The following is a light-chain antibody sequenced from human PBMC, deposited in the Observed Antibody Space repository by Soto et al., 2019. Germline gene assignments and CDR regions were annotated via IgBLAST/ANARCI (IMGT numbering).Light chain of an antibody. Sequence: DVQMTQSPSSLSASVGDRVTITCRASQDINSWLAWYQQKPEKAPKSLIHAASSLQTGVPSRFSGSGSGTDFTLTISSLQPEDSATYYCQQYNIYPLTFGGGTKVEI. J-gene: IGKJ4*01. V-gene: IGKV1D-16*01. CDR1: QDINSW. CDR2: AAS. CDR3: QQYNIYPLT.